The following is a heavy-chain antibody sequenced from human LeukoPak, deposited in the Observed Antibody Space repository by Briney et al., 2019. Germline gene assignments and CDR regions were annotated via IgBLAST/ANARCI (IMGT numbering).Heavy chain of an antibody. J-gene: IGHJ2*01. CDR3: ARDPHINYYDSSGPYWYFDL. Sequence: SETLSLTCTVSGGSISSYYWSWIRQPPGKGLEWIGYIYYSGSTNYNPSLKSRVTISVDTSKNQFSLKLSSVTAADTAVYYCARDPHINYYDSSGPYWYFDLWGRGTLVTVSS. CDR1: GGSISSYY. D-gene: IGHD3-22*01. CDR2: IYYSGST. V-gene: IGHV4-59*01.